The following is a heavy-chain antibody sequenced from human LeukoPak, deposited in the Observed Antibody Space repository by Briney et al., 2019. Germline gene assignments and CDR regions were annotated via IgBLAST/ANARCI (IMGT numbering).Heavy chain of an antibody. J-gene: IGHJ5*02. CDR1: DYSITSDNY. CDR3: AREGSTSGTNLFDP. CDR2: IYHSGST. V-gene: IGHV4-38-2*02. D-gene: IGHD3-10*01. Sequence: PSETLSLTCAGSDYSITSDNYWGWIRQPPGKGLEWIGSIYHSGSTYYNPSLKSRVTISVDTSKNQFSLKLTSVTAADTAVYYCAREGSTSGTNLFDPWGQGTLVTVSS.